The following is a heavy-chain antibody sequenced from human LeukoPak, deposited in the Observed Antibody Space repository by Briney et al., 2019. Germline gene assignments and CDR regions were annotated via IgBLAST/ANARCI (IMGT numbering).Heavy chain of an antibody. V-gene: IGHV4-59*01. J-gene: IGHJ4*02. CDR1: GGSISSYY. CDR2: IYYSGST. Sequence: PSQSLSLTCTVSGGSISSYYWSWIRQPPGKGLEWIGYIYYSGSTNYNPSLKSRVTISVDTSKNQFSLKLSSVTAADTAVYDCARDGYSGYGIDFWGQGTLVTLSS. D-gene: IGHD5-12*01. CDR3: ARDGYSGYGIDF.